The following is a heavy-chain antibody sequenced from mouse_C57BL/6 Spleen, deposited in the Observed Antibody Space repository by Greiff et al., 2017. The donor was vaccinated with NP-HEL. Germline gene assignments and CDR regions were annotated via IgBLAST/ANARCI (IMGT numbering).Heavy chain of an antibody. Sequence: XQLKESGPELVKPGDSVKISCKASGYSFTGYFMNWVMQSHGKSLEWIGRINPYNGDTFYNQKFKGKATLTVDKSSSTANMELRSLTSEESAVYYCARSGAMDYWGQGTSVTVSS. V-gene: IGHV1-20*01. J-gene: IGHJ4*01. CDR1: GYSFTGYF. CDR2: INPYNGDT. CDR3: ARSGAMDY. D-gene: IGHD3-1*01.